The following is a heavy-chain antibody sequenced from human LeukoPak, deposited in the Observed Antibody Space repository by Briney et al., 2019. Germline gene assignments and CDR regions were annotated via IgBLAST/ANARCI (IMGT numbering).Heavy chain of an antibody. J-gene: IGHJ4*02. CDR1: GFTFSSYA. D-gene: IGHD5-18*01. V-gene: IGHV3-30*04. CDR2: ISYDGTTK. Sequence: GGSLRLSCAASGFTFSSYAMHWVSQAPGKGLEWVAVISYDGTTKYYEDSVKGRFTISRDNSKNTLYLQINSLRAEDTAVYYCASTRDTATNYFDYWGQGTLVTVSS. CDR3: ASTRDTATNYFDY.